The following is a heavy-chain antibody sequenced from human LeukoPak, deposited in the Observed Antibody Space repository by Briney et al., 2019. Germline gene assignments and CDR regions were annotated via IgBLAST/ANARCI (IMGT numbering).Heavy chain of an antibody. Sequence: GASVKVSCKASVYTFTSYYMHWVRQAPGQGLEWMGIINPSGGSTSYAQKFQGRVTMTRDTSTSTVYMELSSLRSEDTAVYYCARDPSYYYDSSGYLSWGQGTLVTVSP. J-gene: IGHJ5*02. D-gene: IGHD3-22*01. CDR3: ARDPSYYYDSSGYLS. V-gene: IGHV1-46*03. CDR1: VYTFTSYY. CDR2: INPSGGST.